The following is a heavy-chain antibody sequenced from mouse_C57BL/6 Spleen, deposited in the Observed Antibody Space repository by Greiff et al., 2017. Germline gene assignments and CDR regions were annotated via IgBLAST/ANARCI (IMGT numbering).Heavy chain of an antibody. CDR1: GYTFTDYY. CDR3: TRYSSYFDY. CDR2: IDPGSGNT. Sequence: VKLQESGAELVRPGASVKLSCKASGYTFTDYYINWVKQRPGQGLEWIARIDPGSGNTYYNEKFKGQATLTADKSSSTAYMQLSSLTSEDSAVYFCTRYSSYFDYWGQGTTLTVSS. D-gene: IGHD2-5*01. V-gene: IGHV1-76*01. J-gene: IGHJ2*01.